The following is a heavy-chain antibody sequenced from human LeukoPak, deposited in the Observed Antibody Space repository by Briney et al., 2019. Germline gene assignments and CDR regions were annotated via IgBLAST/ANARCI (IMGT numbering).Heavy chain of an antibody. D-gene: IGHD3-10*01. CDR2: IYYSGST. V-gene: IGHV4-39*01. Sequence: PSETLSLTCTVSGGSISSSSYYWGWIRQPPGKGLEWIGSIYYSGSTYYNPSLKSRVTISVDTSKNQFSLKLSSVTAADTAVYYCARWYYYGSGKFDPWGQGTLVTVSS. CDR1: GGSISSSSYY. J-gene: IGHJ5*02. CDR3: ARWYYYGSGKFDP.